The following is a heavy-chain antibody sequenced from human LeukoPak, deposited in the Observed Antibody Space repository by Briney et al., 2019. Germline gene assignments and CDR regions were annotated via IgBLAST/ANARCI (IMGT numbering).Heavy chain of an antibody. CDR3: ATETTAGTLDY. V-gene: IGHV1-24*01. Sequence: ASVKVSCKVSGYILTELSMHWVRQAPGKGLEWMGGFDPEDGEKIYAQKFQGRVTMTEDTSTDTAYMELSSLRSDDTAVYYRATETTAGTLDYWSQGTLVTVSS. D-gene: IGHD6-13*01. CDR2: FDPEDGEK. CDR1: GYILTELS. J-gene: IGHJ4*02.